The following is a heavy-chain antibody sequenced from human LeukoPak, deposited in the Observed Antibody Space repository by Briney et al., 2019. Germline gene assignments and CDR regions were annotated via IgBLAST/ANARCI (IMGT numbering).Heavy chain of an antibody. D-gene: IGHD5-12*01. Sequence: GGSLRLSCAASGFTFSSYVMHWVRQAPGKWLEWVAVISYDGSNKYYADSVKGRFTISRDNSKNTLYLQMNSLRAEDTAVYYCAKVSPSGYDSDYFDYWGQGTLVTVSS. CDR3: AKVSPSGYDSDYFDY. V-gene: IGHV3-30*18. CDR2: ISYDGSNK. CDR1: GFTFSSYV. J-gene: IGHJ4*02.